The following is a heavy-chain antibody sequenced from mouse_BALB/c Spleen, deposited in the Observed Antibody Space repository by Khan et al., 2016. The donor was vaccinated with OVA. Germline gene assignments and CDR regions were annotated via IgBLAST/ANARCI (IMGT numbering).Heavy chain of an antibody. J-gene: IGHJ3*01. V-gene: IGHV5-6*01. CDR1: GFTFSTYG. CDR3: ARLAYYYNSEGFAY. D-gene: IGHD1-1*01. Sequence: EVELVESGGDLVKPGGSLKLSCAASGFTFSTYGMSWVRQPPDKRLEWVATISSGGHYTYYPDSVKGRFTISRDNAKNSLYLQMTSLKSEDTSIYYCARLAYYYNSEGFAYWGQGTLVTVSA. CDR2: ISSGGHYT.